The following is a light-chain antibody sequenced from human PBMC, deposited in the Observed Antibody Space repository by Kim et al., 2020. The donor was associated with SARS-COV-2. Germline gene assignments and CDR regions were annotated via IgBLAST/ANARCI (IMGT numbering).Light chain of an antibody. J-gene: IGLJ2*01. V-gene: IGLV3-1*01. CDR3: QVWDSTTTV. Sequence: SYELTQPPSVSVSPGQTASITCSGDRLGDKYACWYQQKPGQSPVVVIYQDTKRPSGIPERFSGSNSGNTATLTISGTQAMDEADYYCQVWDSTTTVFGG. CDR2: QDT. CDR1: RLGDKY.